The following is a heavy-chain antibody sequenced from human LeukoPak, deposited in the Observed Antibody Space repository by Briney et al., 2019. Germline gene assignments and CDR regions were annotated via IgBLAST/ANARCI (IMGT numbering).Heavy chain of an antibody. CDR3: AKDLSYYYDSSGLTAMYFDY. J-gene: IGHJ4*02. D-gene: IGHD3-22*01. CDR2: ISGSGAIP. CDR1: GFTFSSYA. V-gene: IGHV3-23*01. Sequence: GGSLRLSCAASGFTFSSYAMGWVRQAPGKGLEWVSPISGSGAIPYFADSVKGRFTISRDNSKNTLYLQMNSLRAEDTAVYYCAKDLSYYYDSSGLTAMYFDYWGQGTLVTVSS.